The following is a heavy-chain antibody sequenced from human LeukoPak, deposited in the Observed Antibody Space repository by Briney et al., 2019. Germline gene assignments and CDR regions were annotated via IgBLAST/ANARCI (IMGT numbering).Heavy chain of an antibody. D-gene: IGHD5-12*01. CDR3: STDGYPPRYFDY. CDR2: IKSRTDGGTA. J-gene: IGHJ4*02. CDR1: AFSFSNVC. V-gene: IGHV3-15*01. Sequence: PAGSLSPSCAVSAFSFSNVCTRWVRQVPGKGLEWVGRIKSRTDGGTADYAAPVTGRFTIARDDSKSTLYLQMNSLKTEDTAVYYCSTDGYPPRYFDYWGQGTLVTVSS.